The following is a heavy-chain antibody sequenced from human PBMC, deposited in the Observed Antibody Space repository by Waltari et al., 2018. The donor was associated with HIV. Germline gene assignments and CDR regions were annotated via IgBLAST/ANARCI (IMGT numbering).Heavy chain of an antibody. CDR3: ARAGGFSSSNQGRFDY. J-gene: IGHJ4*02. V-gene: IGHV4-31*03. Sequence: QVQLQESGPGLVKPSQTLSLTCTVPGGSISSGAYYWTWIRQHPGKGLEWIGNIYYSGSTYYNASLKSRVTISVDTSKSQFSLKLSSVTAADTALYYCARAGGFSSSNQGRFDYWGQGTLVTVSS. CDR2: IYYSGST. D-gene: IGHD6-13*01. CDR1: GGSISSGAYY.